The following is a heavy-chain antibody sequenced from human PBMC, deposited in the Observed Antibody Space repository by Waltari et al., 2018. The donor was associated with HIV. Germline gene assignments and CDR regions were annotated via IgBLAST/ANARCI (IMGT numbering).Heavy chain of an antibody. CDR3: ARVLITMIVVAPMWAFDI. CDR1: GGSISSSNW. V-gene: IGHV4-4*02. Sequence: QVQLQESGPVLVKPSGTLSLTCAVSGGSISSSNWWSWVRQPPGKGLEWIGEIYHSGSTNYNPSLKSRVTISVDKSKNQFSLKLSSVTAADTAVYYCARVLITMIVVAPMWAFDIWGQGTMVTVSS. J-gene: IGHJ3*02. D-gene: IGHD3-22*01. CDR2: IYHSGST.